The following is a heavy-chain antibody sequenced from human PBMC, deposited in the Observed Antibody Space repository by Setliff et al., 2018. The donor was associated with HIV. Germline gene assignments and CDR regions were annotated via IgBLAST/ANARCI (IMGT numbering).Heavy chain of an antibody. CDR2: ISKNSFSI. J-gene: IGHJ4*01. CDR3: ARDSGGSYTPLDY. CDR1: GFTFDNVD. D-gene: IGHD3-10*01. Sequence: GGSLRLSCAASGFTFDNVDMNWVRQAPGKGPEWVSSISKNSFSIYYTDSGKGRFTVSRDNSRDTLYLQMNSLRAEDTAVYYCARDSGGSYTPLDYWGHGTLVTVSS. V-gene: IGHV3-23*01.